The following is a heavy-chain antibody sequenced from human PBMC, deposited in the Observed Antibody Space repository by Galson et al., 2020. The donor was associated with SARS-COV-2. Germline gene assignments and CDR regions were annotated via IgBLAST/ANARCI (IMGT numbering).Heavy chain of an antibody. CDR2: ISSSSSYI. V-gene: IGHV3-21*01. CDR1: GFTFSDHA. J-gene: IGHJ4*02. Sequence: GESLKISCAASGFTFSDHAMHWVRQAPGKGLEWVSSISSSSSYIYYADSVKGRFTISRDNAKNSLYLQMNSLRAEDTAVYYCARDRGGGYFDWRPLFDYWGQGTLVTVSS. CDR3: ARDRGGGYFDWRPLFDY. D-gene: IGHD3-9*01.